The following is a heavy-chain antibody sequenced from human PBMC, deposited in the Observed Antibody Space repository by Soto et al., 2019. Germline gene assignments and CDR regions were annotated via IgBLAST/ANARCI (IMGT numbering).Heavy chain of an antibody. CDR3: ARGQLDDHGDYGDDY. CDR2: IFYSGST. J-gene: IGHJ4*02. V-gene: IGHV4-31*03. Sequence: QVPLQESGPGLVKPSQTLSLTCTVSSGDISTGGYDWSWIRQSPGKGLEWIGYIFYSGSTYYNPSLKSRVTMSLDTSKNQLSLKLSSVTAADTAVYYCARGQLDDHGDYGDDYCGQGTLVTVSS. D-gene: IGHD4-17*01. CDR1: SGDISTGGYD.